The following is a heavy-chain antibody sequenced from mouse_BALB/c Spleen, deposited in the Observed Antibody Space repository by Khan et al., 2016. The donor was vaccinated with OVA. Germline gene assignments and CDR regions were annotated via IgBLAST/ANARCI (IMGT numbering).Heavy chain of an antibody. CDR2: IWSGGTT. CDR1: GFSLTTYG. D-gene: IGHD2-4*01. Sequence: QVQLQQSGPGLVQPSQSLSITCTVSGFSLTTYGVHWVRQSPGKGLEWLGVIWSGGTTDYSAAFISRLSITKDNSNSQVFFKMNSLQANDTAIYYCARNYDYDGGLAYWGQGTLVTVSA. J-gene: IGHJ3*01. V-gene: IGHV2-2*02. CDR3: ARNYDYDGGLAY.